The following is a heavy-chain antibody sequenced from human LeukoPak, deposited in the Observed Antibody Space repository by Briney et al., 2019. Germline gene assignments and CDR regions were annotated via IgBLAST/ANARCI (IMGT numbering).Heavy chain of an antibody. V-gene: IGHV3-21*01. CDR1: DFTFSNYR. CDR3: ARGGGYCDSTTCHGNFWHYHYYYMDV. CDR2: ISSSSSYI. D-gene: IGHD2-2*01. J-gene: IGHJ6*03. Sequence: PGGSLTLSCAASDFTFSNYRMNWVRQAPGKGLEWVSSISSSSSYIYYADSMKGRFTISRDNAKNSLYLQMNSLRAEDTAVYYCARGGGYCDSTTCHGNFWHYHYYYMDVWGKGTTVSISS.